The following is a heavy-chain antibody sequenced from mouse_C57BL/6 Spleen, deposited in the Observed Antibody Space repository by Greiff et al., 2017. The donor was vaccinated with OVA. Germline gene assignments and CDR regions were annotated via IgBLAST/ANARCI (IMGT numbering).Heavy chain of an antibody. CDR2: IDPSDSYT. D-gene: IGHD2-4*01. CDR3: ARYYDPYYFDY. Sequence: QVQLQQPGAELVKPGASVKLSCKASGYTFTSYWMQWVKQRPGQGLEWIGEIDPSDSYTNYNQKFKGQATLPVDTSSSTSYMQLSSLTSEDSAVYYCARYYDPYYFDYWGQGTTLTVSS. CDR1: GYTFTSYW. V-gene: IGHV1-50*01. J-gene: IGHJ2*01.